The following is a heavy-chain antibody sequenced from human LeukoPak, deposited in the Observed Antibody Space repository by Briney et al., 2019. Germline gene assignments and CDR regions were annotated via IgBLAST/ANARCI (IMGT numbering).Heavy chain of an antibody. D-gene: IGHD5-18*01. V-gene: IGHV1-2*02. J-gene: IGHJ4*02. CDR2: INPNSGGT. CDR1: GYTFTGYY. CDR3: ARSYAGKTTGYSYGYRTMDY. Sequence: ASVKVSCKASGYTFTGYYMHWVRQAPGQGLEWMGWINPNSGGTNYAQKFQGRVTMTRHTSISTAYMALSTLRSADTAVYYCARSYAGKTTGYSYGYRTMDYWGQGTLVTVSS.